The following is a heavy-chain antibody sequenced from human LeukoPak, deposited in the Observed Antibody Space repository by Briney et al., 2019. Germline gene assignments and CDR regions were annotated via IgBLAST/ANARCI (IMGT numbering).Heavy chain of an antibody. V-gene: IGHV4-39*07. CDR3: ARGITLPAGYDYVWGSYRYYYYMDV. D-gene: IGHD3-16*02. J-gene: IGHJ6*03. CDR1: GGSLSSSSYY. CDR2: INHRGST. Sequence: SETLSLTCTVSGGSLSSSSYYLGWIRQPPGKGLEWIGEINHRGSTNYNPSLKSRVTISVDTSKNQFSLKLSSVTAADTAVYYCARGITLPAGYDYVWGSYRYYYYMDVWGKGTTVTVSS.